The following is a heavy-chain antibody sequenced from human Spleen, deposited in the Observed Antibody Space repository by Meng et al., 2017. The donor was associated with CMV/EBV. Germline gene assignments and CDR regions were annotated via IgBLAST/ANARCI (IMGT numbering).Heavy chain of an antibody. D-gene: IGHD3-16*02. V-gene: IGHV3-23*01. CDR1: GFTVSSNF. CDR3: AKAGGDYVWGSYRYMAY. Sequence: GGSLRLSCAASGFTVSSNFMNWVRQAPGKGLEWVSAISGSGGDTYYADSVKGRFTISRDNSKNTLYLQMNSLRAEDTAVYYCAKAGGDYVWGSYRYMAYWGQGTLVTVSS. CDR2: ISGSGGDT. J-gene: IGHJ4*02.